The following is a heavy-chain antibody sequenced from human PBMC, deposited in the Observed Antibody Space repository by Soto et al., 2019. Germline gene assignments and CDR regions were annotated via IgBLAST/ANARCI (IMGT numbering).Heavy chain of an antibody. CDR1: GYTFTSYA. CDR2: ISAYNGDT. CDR3: ARDGDPNGWYERDYYYYAMDV. V-gene: IGHV1-18*04. D-gene: IGHD6-19*01. J-gene: IGHJ6*02. Sequence: ASVKVSCKTSGYTFTSYAINWVRQAPGQGLEWMGWISAYNGDTKYAQNLQGRVTMTTDTSTSTAYMELRSLRSDDTAVYYCARDGDPNGWYERDYYYYAMDVWGQGTTVTVSS.